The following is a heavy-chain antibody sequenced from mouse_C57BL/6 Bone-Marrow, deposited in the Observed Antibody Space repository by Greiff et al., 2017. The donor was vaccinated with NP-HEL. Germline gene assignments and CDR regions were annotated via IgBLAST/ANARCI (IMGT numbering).Heavy chain of an antibody. V-gene: IGHV1-69*01. D-gene: IGHD1-1*01. Sequence: QVQLQQPGAELVMPGASVKLSCKASGYTFTSYWMHWVKQRPGQGLEWIGEIDPSDSYTNYNQKFKGKSTLTVDKSSSTAYMQLSSLTSEDSAVYYCARARRYYGSSYSFAYWGQGTLVTVSA. J-gene: IGHJ3*01. CDR2: IDPSDSYT. CDR3: ARARRYYGSSYSFAY. CDR1: GYTFTSYW.